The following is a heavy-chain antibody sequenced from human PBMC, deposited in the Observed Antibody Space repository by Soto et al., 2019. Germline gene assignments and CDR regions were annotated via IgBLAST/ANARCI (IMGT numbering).Heavy chain of an antibody. V-gene: IGHV3-23*01. CDR3: AKCGDFWSGYSGDYYMDV. CDR1: GFTFSSYA. Sequence: GGSLRLSCAASGFTFSSYAMSWVRQAPGKGLEWVSAISGSGGSTYYADSVKGRFTISRDNSKNTLYLQMNSLRAEDTAVYYWAKCGDFWSGYSGDYYMDVWGKGTTVTVSS. D-gene: IGHD3-3*01. J-gene: IGHJ6*03. CDR2: ISGSGGST.